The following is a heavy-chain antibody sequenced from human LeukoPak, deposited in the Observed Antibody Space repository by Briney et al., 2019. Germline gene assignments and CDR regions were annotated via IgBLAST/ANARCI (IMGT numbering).Heavy chain of an antibody. D-gene: IGHD3-22*01. CDR2: INPDSGGT. V-gene: IGHV1-2*02. CDR3: AREDDSSAYDFDY. Sequence: ASVNVSCKASVYTFTAYYMHWLRQAPGQGLEWIGWINPDSGGTNIAQKFQGRVTMTRYMTIRTVYMELSRLRSDDTAVYYCAREDDSSAYDFDYWAQGTLVTVSS. J-gene: IGHJ4*02. CDR1: VYTFTAYY.